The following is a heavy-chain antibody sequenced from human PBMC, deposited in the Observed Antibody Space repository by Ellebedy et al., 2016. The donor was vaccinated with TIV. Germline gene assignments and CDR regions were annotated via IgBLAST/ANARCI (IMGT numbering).Heavy chain of an antibody. Sequence: SETLSLXXTVSGDSITDYYWSWIRQPPGKGLEWIGFISYSGSTAINPSLKSRVTISVDTSRDQFSLNLTSVTAADTAIYYCARGERWFLYWGQGTLVTVSS. J-gene: IGHJ4*02. CDR1: GDSITDYY. D-gene: IGHD2-15*01. V-gene: IGHV4-59*01. CDR2: ISYSGST. CDR3: ARGERWFLY.